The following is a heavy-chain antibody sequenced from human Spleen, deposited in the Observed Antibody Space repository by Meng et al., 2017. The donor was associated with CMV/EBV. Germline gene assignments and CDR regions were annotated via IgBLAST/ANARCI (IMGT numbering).Heavy chain of an antibody. J-gene: IGHJ4*02. CDR1: GFTFSSYA. D-gene: IGHD1-14*01. V-gene: IGHV3-7*01. Sequence: GESLKISCAASGFTFSSYAMHWVRQAPGKGLEWVANIKEDGSKKYYVDSVKGRFTIPRDNAKNSLYLQLNSLRAEDTAVYYCARAGLPGIDYWGQGTLVTVSS. CDR3: ARAGLPGIDY. CDR2: IKEDGSKK.